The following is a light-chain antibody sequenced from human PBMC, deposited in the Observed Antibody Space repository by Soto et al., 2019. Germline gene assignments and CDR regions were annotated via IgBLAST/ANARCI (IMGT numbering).Light chain of an antibody. CDR2: RSI. Sequence: QSVLTQPPSASGTPGQRVTISCSGNSSNIGSNYVYWYQQLPGMAPKLLIHRSIQRPSGVPDRFSGSKSGTSASLAISVLRSEDEADYSCAAWDDSLNCLIFGGGTQLTVL. J-gene: IGLJ2*01. V-gene: IGLV1-47*01. CDR1: SSNIGSNY. CDR3: AAWDDSLNCLI.